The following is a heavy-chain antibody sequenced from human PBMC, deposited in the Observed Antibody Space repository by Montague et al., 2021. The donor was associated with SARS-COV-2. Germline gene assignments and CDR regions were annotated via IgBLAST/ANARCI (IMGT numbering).Heavy chain of an antibody. V-gene: IGHV3-7*05. CDR3: ARGYDSNGYQY. Sequence: SLRLSCAASGFTFSTFWMTWVRQVPGKGLEWVANIKQDGSEKYYVDSVKGRFTTSRDTAKNSLYLQLDSLGAEDTAVYYCARGYDSNGYQYWGQGTLVTVSS. CDR1: GFTFSTFW. CDR2: IKQDGSEK. D-gene: IGHD3-22*01. J-gene: IGHJ4*02.